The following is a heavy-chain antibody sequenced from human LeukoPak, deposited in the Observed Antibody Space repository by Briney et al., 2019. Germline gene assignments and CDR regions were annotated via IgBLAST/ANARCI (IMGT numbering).Heavy chain of an antibody. J-gene: IGHJ3*01. V-gene: IGHV4-4*07. Sequence: SETLSLTCTVSGGSISSYYWSWIRQPAGKGLEWIGRIYTSGSTNYNPSLKSRVTMSVDTSKNQFSLKLSSVTAADTAVYYCASLRKRGGCFDLWGQGTVVTVSS. CDR1: GGSISSYY. CDR3: ASLRKRGGCFDL. CDR2: IYTSGST.